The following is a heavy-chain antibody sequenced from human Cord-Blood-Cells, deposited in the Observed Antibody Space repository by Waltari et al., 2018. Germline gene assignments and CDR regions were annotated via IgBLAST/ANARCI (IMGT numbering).Heavy chain of an antibody. V-gene: IGHV4-34*01. J-gene: IGHJ4*02. CDR1: GGSFSCYY. D-gene: IGHD3-16*01. Sequence: QVQLQQWGAGLLKPSETLSLTCAVYGGSFSCYYWSWIRQPPGKGLEWIGEIHHSGSINSTPSLKSRVTISVDTSKNQFSLKLSSVTAADTAVYYCARGTYDEAWPFDYWGQGTLVTVSS. CDR3: ARGTYDEAWPFDY. CDR2: IHHSGSI.